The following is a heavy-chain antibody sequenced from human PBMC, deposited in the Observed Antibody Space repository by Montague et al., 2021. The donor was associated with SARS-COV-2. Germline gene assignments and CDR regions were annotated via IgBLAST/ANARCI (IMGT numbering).Heavy chain of an antibody. J-gene: IGHJ4*02. CDR3: ARIDCSSISCPFDY. CDR2: IKQDGSDK. Sequence: SLRLSCAASGFNFSRCWMSWVRQAPGQGLAWVANIKQDGSDKYYGDSVKGRFTLSRDNARNSLYLQMNSLRAEDTAVYYCARIDCSSISCPFDYWGQGTLVTVSS. V-gene: IGHV3-7*01. CDR1: GFNFSRCW. D-gene: IGHD2-2*01.